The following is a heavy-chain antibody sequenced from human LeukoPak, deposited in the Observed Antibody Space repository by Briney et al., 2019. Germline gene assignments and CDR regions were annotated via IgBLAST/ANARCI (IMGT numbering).Heavy chain of an antibody. Sequence: PGGSLRLSCAASGFTFSSYAMSWVRQAPGKGLEWVSAISGSGGSTYYADSVKGRFTISRDNSKNTLYLQMNSLRAEDKAVYYCAKDYTSGYDFFDYWGQGTLVTVSS. J-gene: IGHJ4*02. V-gene: IGHV3-23*01. CDR3: AKDYTSGYDFFDY. CDR2: ISGSGGST. D-gene: IGHD5-12*01. CDR1: GFTFSSYA.